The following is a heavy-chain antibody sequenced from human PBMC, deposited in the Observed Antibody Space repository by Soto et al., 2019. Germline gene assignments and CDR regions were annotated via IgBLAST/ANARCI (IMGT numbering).Heavy chain of an antibody. CDR3: AKTTMVNGLYYFDY. Sequence: GGSLRLSCAASGFTFRSYDMHWVRQAPGKGLEGWAILSYDGGNTYYADSVKGRFSISRDNSENALYLQMNSLRAEDTAVYYCAKTTMVNGLYYFDYWGQGTLVTVSS. V-gene: IGHV3-30*18. CDR1: GFTFRSYD. J-gene: IGHJ4*02. CDR2: LSYDGGNT. D-gene: IGHD5-18*01.